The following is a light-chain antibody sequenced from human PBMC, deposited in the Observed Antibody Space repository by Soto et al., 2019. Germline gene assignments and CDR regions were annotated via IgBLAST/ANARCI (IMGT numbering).Light chain of an antibody. CDR1: QDISNY. Sequence: DIHMTHSPSSLSASVGDRVTITCQASQDISNYLNWYQQKPGKAPKLLIYDASNLETGVPSRFSRSGSGKDFTFTISSLQPEDIATYYRQQYDHLQLTFGGGNQVEIX. J-gene: IGKJ4*01. CDR3: QQYDHLQLT. CDR2: DAS. V-gene: IGKV1-33*01.